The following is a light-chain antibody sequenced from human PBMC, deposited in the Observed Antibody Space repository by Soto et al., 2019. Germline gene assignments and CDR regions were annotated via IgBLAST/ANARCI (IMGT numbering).Light chain of an antibody. CDR1: QSFSSSY. CDR2: GAS. V-gene: IGKV3-20*01. CDR3: QHYGSALFT. J-gene: IGKJ3*01. Sequence: EIVLTQSPGTLSLSPGVRATLSCRASQSFSSSYLAWYQQKPGQAPRLLIYGASSRATGIPDRFSGSGSGTDFTLTISRLEPEDFAVYYCQHYGSALFTFGPGTKVDVK.